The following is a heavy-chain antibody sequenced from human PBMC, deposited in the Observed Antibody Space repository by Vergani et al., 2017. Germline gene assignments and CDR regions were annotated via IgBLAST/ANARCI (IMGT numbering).Heavy chain of an antibody. V-gene: IGHV3-21*01. CDR3: ARLLYYYDSSGPLSDAVDI. D-gene: IGHD3-22*01. CDR2: ISSSTSYI. Sequence: EVQLVESGGGLVKPGGSLRLSCAASGFSFSSYSLNWVRQAPGKGLEWVSSISSSTSYIYYADSVKGRFTISRDNAKNSLYLQMNSLRAEDTAVYYCARLLYYYDSSGPLSDAVDIWGQGTMVTVSS. J-gene: IGHJ3*02. CDR1: GFSFSSYS.